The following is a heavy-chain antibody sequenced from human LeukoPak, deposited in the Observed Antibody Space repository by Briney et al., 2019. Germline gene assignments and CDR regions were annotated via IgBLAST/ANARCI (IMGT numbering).Heavy chain of an antibody. V-gene: IGHV1-2*02. D-gene: IGHD3-9*01. J-gene: IGHJ4*02. CDR2: INPNSGGT. Sequence: ASVKVSCKTSGYTFTGYYLFWVRQAPGQGLEWMGWINPNSGGTNYAQKFQGRVTMSRDTSIRTAYMELSRLTSDDTAVYYCVRLYDWGRLDYWGQGTLVTVSS. CDR1: GYTFTGYY. CDR3: VRLYDWGRLDY.